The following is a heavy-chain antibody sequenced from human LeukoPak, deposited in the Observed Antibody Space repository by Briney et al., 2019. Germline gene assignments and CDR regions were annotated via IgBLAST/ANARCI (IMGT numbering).Heavy chain of an antibody. CDR3: ASGGNYYDSSGPLGPFDY. Sequence: ASVKVSCKASGYTFTSYGISWVRQAPGQGLEWMGWISAYNGNTNYAQKLQGRVTMTTDTSTSTAYMELRSLRSDDTAVYYCASGGNYYDSSGPLGPFDYWGQGTLVTVSS. CDR2: ISAYNGNT. J-gene: IGHJ4*02. V-gene: IGHV1-18*01. CDR1: GYTFTSYG. D-gene: IGHD3-22*01.